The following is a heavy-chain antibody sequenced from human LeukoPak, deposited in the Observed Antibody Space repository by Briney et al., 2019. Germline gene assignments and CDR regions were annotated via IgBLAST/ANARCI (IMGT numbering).Heavy chain of an antibody. J-gene: IGHJ4*02. D-gene: IGHD4-17*01. CDR1: GFSFSNYA. V-gene: IGHV3-23*01. CDR2: TSGSGSDT. CDR3: VKDYSSVTSSILSDY. Sequence: GGSLRLSCVASGFSFSNYAMSWVRQAPGKGLEWVSGTSGSGSDTFYAESVKGRFTISRDNSENTLYLQMNSLRAEDTAIYYCVKDYSSVTSSILSDYWGQGILVTVSS.